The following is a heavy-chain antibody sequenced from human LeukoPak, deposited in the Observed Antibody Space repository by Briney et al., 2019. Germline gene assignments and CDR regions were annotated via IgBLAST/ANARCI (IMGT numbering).Heavy chain of an antibody. Sequence: SVNVSCKASGGTLSSYAISWVRQAPGQGLEWMGGIIPIFGTANYAQKFQGRVTITADESTSTAYMERSSLRSEDTAVYYCASPYDNAFDIWGQGTVVTVSS. V-gene: IGHV1-69*01. CDR1: GGTLSSYA. CDR3: ASPYDNAFDI. J-gene: IGHJ3*02. D-gene: IGHD3-9*01. CDR2: IIPIFGTA.